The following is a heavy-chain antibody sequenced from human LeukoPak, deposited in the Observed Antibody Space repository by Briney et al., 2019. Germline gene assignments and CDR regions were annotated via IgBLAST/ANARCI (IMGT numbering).Heavy chain of an antibody. CDR2: IWYDGSNK. CDR1: GFTFSSYG. V-gene: IGHV3-33*08. J-gene: IGHJ6*02. CDR3: ARERRDYGDRYYYYYGMDV. Sequence: GGSLRLSCAASGFTFSSYGMHWVRQAPGKGLEWVAVIWYDGSNKYYADSVKGRFTISRDNSKNTLYLQMNSLRAEDTAVYYCARERRDYGDRYYYYYGMDVWGQGTTVTVSS. D-gene: IGHD4-17*01.